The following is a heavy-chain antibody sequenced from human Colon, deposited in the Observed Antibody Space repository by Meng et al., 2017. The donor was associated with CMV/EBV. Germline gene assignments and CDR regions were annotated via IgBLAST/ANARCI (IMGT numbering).Heavy chain of an antibody. Sequence: GESLKISCSASGFNFSTYIFNWVRHVPGKGLEWVGSITGASDYIYHVASLRGRFTISRDNSKNTLYLQMNSLTPEDTAVYYCVKDDPALDYWGQGTLVTVSS. J-gene: IGHJ4*02. V-gene: IGHV3-21*01. CDR1: GFNFSTYI. CDR3: VKDDPALDY. CDR2: ITGASDYI. D-gene: IGHD2-2*01.